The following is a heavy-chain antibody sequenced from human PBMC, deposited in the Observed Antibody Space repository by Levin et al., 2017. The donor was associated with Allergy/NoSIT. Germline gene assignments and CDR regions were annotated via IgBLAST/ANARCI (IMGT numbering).Heavy chain of an antibody. Sequence: SCAASGFTLGNYWMSWVRQAPGKGLEWVASIKQDGDEKYYVDSVKGRFTISRDNAKNSLYLQMNNLRAEDTAVYYCARDPGGYDYWGQGTLVTASS. V-gene: IGHV3-7*01. CDR1: GFTLGNYW. D-gene: IGHD4-23*01. J-gene: IGHJ4*02. CDR3: ARDPGGYDY. CDR2: IKQDGDEK.